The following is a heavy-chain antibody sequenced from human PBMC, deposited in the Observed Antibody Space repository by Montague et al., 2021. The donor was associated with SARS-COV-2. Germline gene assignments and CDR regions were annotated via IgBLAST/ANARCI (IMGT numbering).Heavy chain of an antibody. Sequence: CAISGDSVARNSAAWSWIRQSPSGGLEWLGRTYYRSKWYNDYAVSVKSRITINPDTSKNQISLQLNSVTPEDTAVYYCARTSASSDYWGQGTLVTVSS. J-gene: IGHJ4*02. CDR2: TYYRSKWYN. CDR1: GDSVARNSAA. V-gene: IGHV6-1*01. D-gene: IGHD1-26*01. CDR3: ARTSASSDY.